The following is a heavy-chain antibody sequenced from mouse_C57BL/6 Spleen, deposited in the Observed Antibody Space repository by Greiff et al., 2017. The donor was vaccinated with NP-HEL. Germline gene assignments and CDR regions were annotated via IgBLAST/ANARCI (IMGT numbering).Heavy chain of an antibody. J-gene: IGHJ4*01. Sequence: VQLKQSGPVLVKPGASVKMSCKASGYTFTDYYMNWVKQSHGKSLEWIGVINPYNGGTSYNQKFKGQATLTVDKSSSTAYMELNSLTYEDSAVYYCARGEEGIFITTLVAPYYYAMDYWGQGTSVTVSS. V-gene: IGHV1-19*01. CDR2: INPYNGGT. D-gene: IGHD1-1*01. CDR1: GYTFTDYY. CDR3: ARGEEGIFITTLVAPYYYAMDY.